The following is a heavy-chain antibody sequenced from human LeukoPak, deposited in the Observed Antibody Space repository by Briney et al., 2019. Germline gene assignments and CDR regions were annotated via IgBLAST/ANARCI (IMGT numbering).Heavy chain of an antibody. CDR1: GDSIRNYY. Sequence: PSETLSLTCTVSGDSIRNYYWSWIRQPPGKGLEWNGYVRFSGRTNYSPSLKRRVTMSVDTSKNQFSLRLTSVTAADTAFYYCARLSNPYGGFHLDFWGQGTLVTVSS. V-gene: IGHV4-59*08. J-gene: IGHJ4*02. D-gene: IGHD3-16*01. CDR2: VRFSGRT. CDR3: ARLSNPYGGFHLDF.